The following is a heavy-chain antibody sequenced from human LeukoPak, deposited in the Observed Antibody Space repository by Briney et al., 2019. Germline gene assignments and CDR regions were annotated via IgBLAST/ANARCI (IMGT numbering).Heavy chain of an antibody. CDR1: GFFFTGYY. CDR2: IYTNSGGT. D-gene: IGHD6-19*01. CDR3: AREQGFAVAGAFDY. Sequence: ASVKVSCKASGFFFTGYYIHWVRQAPGRGLEWMGWIYTNSGGTNYAQKVQGRVTMTRATSISTAYMEVSSLRSDDTAVYFCAREQGFAVAGAFDYWGQGTLVTVSS. V-gene: IGHV1-2*02. J-gene: IGHJ4*02.